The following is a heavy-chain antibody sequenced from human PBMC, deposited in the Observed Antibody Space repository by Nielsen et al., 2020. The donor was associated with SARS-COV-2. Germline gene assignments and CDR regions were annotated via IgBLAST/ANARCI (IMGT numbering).Heavy chain of an antibody. D-gene: IGHD6-19*01. CDR2: ISYDGSNK. J-gene: IGHJ4*02. Sequence: GGSLRLSCAASGFTFSSYSMNWVRQAPGKGLEWVAVISYDGSNKYYADSVKGRFTISRDNSKNTLYLQMNSLRAEDTAVYYCAKDLSAVAGPLDYWGQGTLVTVSS. CDR1: GFTFSSYS. V-gene: IGHV3-30*18. CDR3: AKDLSAVAGPLDY.